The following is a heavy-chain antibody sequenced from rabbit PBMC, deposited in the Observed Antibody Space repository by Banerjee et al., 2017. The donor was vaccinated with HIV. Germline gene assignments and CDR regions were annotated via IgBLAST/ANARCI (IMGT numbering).Heavy chain of an antibody. CDR3: ARDYADVGGYGTALGL. V-gene: IGHV1S45*01. D-gene: IGHD7-1*01. Sequence: QEQLEESGGDLVKPEGSLTLNCTDSGFSFRNKYVMCWVRQAPGKGLEWNARINTSSGNTVYANWAKVRLTIFKTSSTTVTLQMTSLTASDTAPYFCARDYADVGGYGTALGLWGPGPLVNVS. CDR2: INTSSGNT. CDR1: GFSFRNKYV. J-gene: IGHJ4*01.